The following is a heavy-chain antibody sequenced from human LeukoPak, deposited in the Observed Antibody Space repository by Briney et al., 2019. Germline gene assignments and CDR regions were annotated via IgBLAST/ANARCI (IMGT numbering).Heavy chain of an antibody. Sequence: SETLSLTCTVSGYSISSGYYWGWIRQPPGKGLEWIGSIYHSGSTYYNPSLKSRVTISVDTSKNQFSLKLSSVTAADTAVYYCARDSATVVTGYWGQGTLVTVSS. CDR1: GYSISSGYY. CDR3: ARDSATVVTGY. CDR2: IYHSGST. D-gene: IGHD4-23*01. V-gene: IGHV4-38-2*02. J-gene: IGHJ4*02.